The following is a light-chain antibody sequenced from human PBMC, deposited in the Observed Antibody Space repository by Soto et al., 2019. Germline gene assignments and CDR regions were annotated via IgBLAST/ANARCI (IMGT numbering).Light chain of an antibody. V-gene: IGLV2-14*01. Sequence: QSALTQPASVSGSPGQSITISCTGTISDVGGYNYVSWYQQHPGKAPKLMIYDVSNRPSGVSNRFSGSKSGNTASLTISGLQAEEEADYYCGSYTCSSTRVFVGGTKVTVL. CDR1: ISDVGGYNY. CDR3: GSYTCSSTRV. J-gene: IGLJ2*01. CDR2: DVS.